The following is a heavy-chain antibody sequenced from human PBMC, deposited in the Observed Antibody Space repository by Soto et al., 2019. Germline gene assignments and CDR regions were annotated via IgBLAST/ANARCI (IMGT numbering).Heavy chain of an antibody. CDR2: IYDSGST. V-gene: IGHV4-4*02. Sequence: SETLSLTCAVSGGSISSSNWWSWVRQPPGKGLEWIGEIYDSGSTNYNPSLKSRVTISVDKSKNQFSLKLSSVTAADTAVYYCARERDAGGYGRNWFDPWGQRTLVTVSS. D-gene: IGHD5-18*01. J-gene: IGHJ5*02. CDR3: ARERDAGGYGRNWFDP. CDR1: GGSISSSNW.